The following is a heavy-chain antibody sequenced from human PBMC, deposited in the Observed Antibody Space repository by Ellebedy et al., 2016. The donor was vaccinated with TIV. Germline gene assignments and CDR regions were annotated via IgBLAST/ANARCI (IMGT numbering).Heavy chain of an antibody. D-gene: IGHD2-15*01. CDR3: TSPAVGHTTGCCRYYFDY. V-gene: IGHV3-72*01. Sequence: GESLKISCAASGFTFSDHYMDWARQAPGKGLEWVGRIRNKATSYTTEYAASVRGRFTISRDDSENSLYLQMNSLKTEETAVYFCTSPAVGHTTGCCRYYFDYWGLGTLVTVSS. CDR2: IRNKATSYTT. J-gene: IGHJ4*02. CDR1: GFTFSDHY.